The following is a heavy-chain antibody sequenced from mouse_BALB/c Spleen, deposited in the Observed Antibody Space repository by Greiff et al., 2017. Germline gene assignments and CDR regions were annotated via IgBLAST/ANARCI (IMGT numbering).Heavy chain of an antibody. Sequence: EVQLQESGPGLVKPSHSLSLTCTVTGYSITSDYAWNWIRQFPGNKLEWMGYISYSGSTSYNPSLKSRISFTRDTSKNQFFLQLNSVTTEDTATYYCAREMTTGYFDVWGAGTTVTVSS. J-gene: IGHJ1*01. D-gene: IGHD2-4*01. CDR3: AREMTTGYFDV. V-gene: IGHV3-2*02. CDR1: GYSITSDYA. CDR2: ISYSGST.